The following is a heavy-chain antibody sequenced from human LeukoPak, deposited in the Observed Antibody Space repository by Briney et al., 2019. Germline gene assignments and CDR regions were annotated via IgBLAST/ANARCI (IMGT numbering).Heavy chain of an antibody. Sequence: GGTLRLSCAASGFTFSTYGMTWVRQAPGKGLEWVTAISGSAATTFYADSVKGRFTISRDNSKNTLYLQMNSLRAEDTAVYYCAKRGPGSPQSGKYYFDYWGQGTLVTVSS. D-gene: IGHD3-10*01. J-gene: IGHJ4*02. CDR1: GFTFSTYG. V-gene: IGHV3-23*01. CDR2: ISGSAATT. CDR3: AKRGPGSPQSGKYYFDY.